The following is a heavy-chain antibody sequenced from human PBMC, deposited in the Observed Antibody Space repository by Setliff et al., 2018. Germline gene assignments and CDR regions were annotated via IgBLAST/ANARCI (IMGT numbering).Heavy chain of an antibody. CDR2: IIPAFTTA. CDR3: ARHSGRYYVPGTFDS. Sequence: VASVKVSCKASGGSFSSYAIIWVRQAPGQGLELMGGIIPAFTTANYALNFHDRLRITADESTSTAYMELSSLRSDDTAIYFCARHSGRYYVPGTFDSWGQGTLVTVPQ. J-gene: IGHJ4*02. V-gene: IGHV1-69*13. D-gene: IGHD1-26*01. CDR1: GGSFSSYA.